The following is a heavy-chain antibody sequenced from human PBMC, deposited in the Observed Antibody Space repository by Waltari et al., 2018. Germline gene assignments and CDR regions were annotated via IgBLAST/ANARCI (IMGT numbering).Heavy chain of an antibody. Sequence: VQLVQSGAEVKKPGESLKISCKDSGYSFTSHWIGWVCQMPGKGLEWRGISNPGDSDTRYSTSFQGQVTISADKSISTAYLQWSSRKASDTAMYYCARRRNYPGGAMDVWGQGTTVTVSS. CDR1: GYSFTSHW. J-gene: IGHJ6*02. CDR3: ARRRNYPGGAMDV. D-gene: IGHD4-4*01. V-gene: IGHV5-51*01. CDR2: SNPGDSDT.